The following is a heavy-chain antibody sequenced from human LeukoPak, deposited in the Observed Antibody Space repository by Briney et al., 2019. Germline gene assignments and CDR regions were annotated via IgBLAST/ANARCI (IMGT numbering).Heavy chain of an antibody. J-gene: IGHJ4*02. CDR3: ARGGVGNLGY. V-gene: IGHV3-13*01. CDR1: GFTFSSYD. CDR2: ICTAGDI. Sequence: PGGSLRLSCAASGFTFSSYDMHWVRQAPGKGLEWVSAICTAGDIFYPGSVKGRFTISRENAKNSLYLQMNSLSAEDTAVYYCARGGVGNLGYWGQGTLVTVSS. D-gene: IGHD7-27*01.